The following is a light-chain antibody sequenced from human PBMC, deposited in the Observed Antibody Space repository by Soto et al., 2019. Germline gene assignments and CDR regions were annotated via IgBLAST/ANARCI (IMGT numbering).Light chain of an antibody. CDR3: QQYNSWPLT. V-gene: IGKV3-15*01. CDR1: QSVSSGY. CDR2: GAS. J-gene: IGKJ4*01. Sequence: EIVLTQSPGTLSLSPGERATLSCRASQSVSSGYLAWYQQKPGQAPRLLIYGASTRATGIPGRFSGSGSGTEFTLTISSLQSEDFAVYYCQQYNSWPLTFGGGTKVDIK.